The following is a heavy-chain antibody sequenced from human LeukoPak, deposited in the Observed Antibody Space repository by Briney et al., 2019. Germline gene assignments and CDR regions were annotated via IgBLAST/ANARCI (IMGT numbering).Heavy chain of an antibody. CDR3: ARFPTGFDY. D-gene: IGHD4-17*01. Sequence: GGSLRLSCAASGFTLSSYNMNWVRQAPGKGLEWVSYISSSSTTIYYADSVKGRCTISRDNAKNSLYLQMNSLRAEDTAMYFCARFPTGFDYWGQGTLATVSS. CDR2: ISSSSTTI. J-gene: IGHJ4*02. V-gene: IGHV3-48*04. CDR1: GFTLSSYN.